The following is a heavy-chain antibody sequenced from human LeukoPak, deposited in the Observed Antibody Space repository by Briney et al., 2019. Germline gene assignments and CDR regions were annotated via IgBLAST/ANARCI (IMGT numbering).Heavy chain of an antibody. V-gene: IGHV7-4-1*02. CDR1: GYTFTTYA. Sequence: GASVKVSCKASGYTFTTYAMNWVRQAPGQGLEWMGWNNTNTGNPAYAQGFTGRFVFSLDTSVSTAYLQISSLKADDTAVYYCAREVAIGRAAMEGLLHWGQGTLVTVSS. CDR3: AREVAIGRAAMEGLLH. J-gene: IGHJ4*02. D-gene: IGHD5-18*01. CDR2: NNTNTGNP.